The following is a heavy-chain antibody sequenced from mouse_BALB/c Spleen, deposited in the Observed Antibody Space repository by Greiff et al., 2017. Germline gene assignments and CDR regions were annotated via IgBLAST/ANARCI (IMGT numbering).Heavy chain of an antibody. D-gene: IGHD2-14*01. Sequence: QVQLQQSGAELARPGASVKMSCKASGYTFTSYTMHWVNQRPGQGLEWIGYINPSSGYTNYNQKFKDKATLTADKSSSTAYMQLSSLTSEDSAVYYCASPSYYRYDGAWFAYWGQGTLVTVSA. CDR3: ASPSYYRYDGAWFAY. V-gene: IGHV1-4*01. CDR1: GYTFTSYT. J-gene: IGHJ3*01. CDR2: INPSSGYT.